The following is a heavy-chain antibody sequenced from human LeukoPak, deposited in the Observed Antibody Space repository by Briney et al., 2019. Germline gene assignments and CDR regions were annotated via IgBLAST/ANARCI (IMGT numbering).Heavy chain of an antibody. CDR2: ISGSGGGT. V-gene: IGHV3-23*01. J-gene: IGHJ6*03. D-gene: IGHD4-11*01. Sequence: GGSLRLSCAASGFTFSTYAMSWVRQAPGKGLEWVSTISGSGGGTYFADSVKGRFTISRDNSKNTLYLQMNSLRAEDTAIYYCAKAPVTTVYYYYYMDVWGKGTTVTVSS. CDR3: AKAPVTTVYYYYYMDV. CDR1: GFTFSTYA.